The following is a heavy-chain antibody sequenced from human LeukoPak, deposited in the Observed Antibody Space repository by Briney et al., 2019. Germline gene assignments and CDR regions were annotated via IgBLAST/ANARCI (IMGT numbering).Heavy chain of an antibody. D-gene: IGHD1-1*01. Sequence: GGSLRLSCAASGFTVSSNYMXXVRXAPGKGLEWVSVIYSGGSTYYADSVKGRFTISRDNSKNTLYLQMNSLRAEDTAVYYCARASFERNWGQGTLVTVSS. CDR1: GFTVSSNY. CDR3: ARASFERN. J-gene: IGHJ4*02. CDR2: IYSGGST. V-gene: IGHV3-66*01.